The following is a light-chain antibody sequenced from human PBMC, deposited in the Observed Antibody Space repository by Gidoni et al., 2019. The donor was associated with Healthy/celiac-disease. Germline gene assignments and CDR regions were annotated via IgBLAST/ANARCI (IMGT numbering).Light chain of an antibody. CDR3: QQYGSSPWT. Sequence: ENELTQSPGTLSLSPGERTTLSCRANQSVSSSYLAWYQQKPGQAPRLPIYGASSRATGIPYSFSGSGSGTDFTLTISRLEPEDFAVYYCQQYGSSPWTFGQGTKVEIK. J-gene: IGKJ1*01. CDR1: QSVSSSY. CDR2: GAS. V-gene: IGKV3-20*01.